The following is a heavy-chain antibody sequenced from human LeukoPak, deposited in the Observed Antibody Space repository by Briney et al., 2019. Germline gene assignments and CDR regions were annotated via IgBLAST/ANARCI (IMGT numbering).Heavy chain of an antibody. Sequence: GGSLRLSCAASGFSFSTFWMTWVRQAPGKGLEWVAYIKQDGSDKYYVDSVKGRFTISRDNAKNSLYLQMNSLRAEDTAVYYCARTRGLDYWGQGTLVTVSS. V-gene: IGHV3-7*04. CDR3: ARTRGLDY. CDR1: GFSFSTFW. J-gene: IGHJ4*02. D-gene: IGHD3/OR15-3a*01. CDR2: IKQDGSDK.